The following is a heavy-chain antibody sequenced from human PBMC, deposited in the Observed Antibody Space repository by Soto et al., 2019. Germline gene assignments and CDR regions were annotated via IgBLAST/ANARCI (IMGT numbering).Heavy chain of an antibody. J-gene: IGHJ3*02. Sequence: QLQLQESGPGLVKPSETLSLTCTVSGGSISSSSYYWGWIRQPPGKGLEWIGSIYYSGSTYYNPSLKSRVTISVDTSKNQFPLKLSSVTAADTAVYYCATLTLPGGFGEQRLEAFDIWGQGTMVTVSS. CDR2: IYYSGST. D-gene: IGHD3-10*01. V-gene: IGHV4-39*01. CDR3: ATLTLPGGFGEQRLEAFDI. CDR1: GGSISSSSYY.